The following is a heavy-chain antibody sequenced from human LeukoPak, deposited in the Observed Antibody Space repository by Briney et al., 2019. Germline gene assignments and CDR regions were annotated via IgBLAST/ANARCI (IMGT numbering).Heavy chain of an antibody. Sequence: PGGSLRLSCATSGFTFSTYGMEWVRQAPGKGLEWVAIIFSDGIRKYYADPVKGRFTISRDISRSTLYLEMNSLSAEDTAVYYCARASGPIKKNRFDQWGQGTLVTVSS. J-gene: IGHJ4*02. CDR2: IFSDGIRK. CDR3: ARASGPIKKNRFDQ. D-gene: IGHD1-26*01. CDR1: GFTFSTYG. V-gene: IGHV3-30*12.